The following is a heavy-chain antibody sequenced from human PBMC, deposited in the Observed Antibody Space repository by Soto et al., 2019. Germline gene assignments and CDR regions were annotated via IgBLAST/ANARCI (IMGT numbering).Heavy chain of an antibody. Sequence: EVQLVESGGGLVKPGGSLRLSCAASGFTFNNAWINWVRQAPGKGLEWVGRIKSKTDGGTPDYAAPVKGGFAISRKYSNNMGYLQMNSLKTEDTGIYYGTTDSYSSIIVVRFDYWGHGTLVTVSS. CDR3: TTDSYSSIIVVRFDY. CDR2: IKSKTDGGTP. J-gene: IGHJ4*01. D-gene: IGHD3-22*01. CDR1: GFTFNNAW. V-gene: IGHV3-15*07.